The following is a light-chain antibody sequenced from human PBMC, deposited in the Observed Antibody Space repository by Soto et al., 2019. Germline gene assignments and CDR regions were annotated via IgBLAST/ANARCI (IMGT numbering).Light chain of an antibody. CDR3: QQYDSSET. V-gene: IGKV3-20*01. CDR1: QRVSDRH. J-gene: IGKJ1*01. CDR2: GAS. Sequence: EIVLTQSPGSLSLSPGERATLSCRATQRVSDRHLAWYQQKPGQAPRLLIYGASSRATGIPDRFSGSGSGTDFTLTISRLEPEDFAVYYCQQYDSSETFGQGTKVEIK.